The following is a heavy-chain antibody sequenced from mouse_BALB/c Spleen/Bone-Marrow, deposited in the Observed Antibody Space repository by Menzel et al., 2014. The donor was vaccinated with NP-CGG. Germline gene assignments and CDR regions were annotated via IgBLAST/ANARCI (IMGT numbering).Heavy chain of an antibody. CDR1: GYTFTSYW. J-gene: IGHJ2*01. Sequence: QVQLQQSGAELVKPGALVTLSCKASGYTFTSYWMHWVRQRPGQGLEWIGEIDPSDSYTNYNQKFKGKATLTVDKSSSTAYMQLSSLTSEDSAVYYCARGLYGNSGYWGQGTTLTVSS. CDR2: IDPSDSYT. V-gene: IGHV1-69*02. D-gene: IGHD2-1*01. CDR3: ARGLYGNSGY.